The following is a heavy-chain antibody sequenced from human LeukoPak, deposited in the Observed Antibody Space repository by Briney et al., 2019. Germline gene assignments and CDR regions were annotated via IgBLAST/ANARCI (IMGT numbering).Heavy chain of an antibody. CDR1: GCSINSYY. CDR2: IYYSGSI. Sequence: SETLSLTCTVSGCSINSYYWTWIRQPSGKGLEWIGYIYYSGSINYNPSLKSRVTISVDTCKNQFSLKLRSVTAADTAVYYCARYSGSYSGFDYWGQGTLVTVSS. D-gene: IGHD1-26*01. V-gene: IGHV4-59*08. J-gene: IGHJ4*02. CDR3: ARYSGSYSGFDY.